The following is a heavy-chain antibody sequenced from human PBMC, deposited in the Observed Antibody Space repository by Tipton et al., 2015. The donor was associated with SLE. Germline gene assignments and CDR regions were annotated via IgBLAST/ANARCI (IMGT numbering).Heavy chain of an antibody. CDR2: VFYSGST. CDR1: RGSISSSPYF. J-gene: IGHJ4*02. CDR3: GRHGYSDYGVDY. D-gene: IGHD4-11*01. V-gene: IGHV4-39*07. Sequence: TLSLTCTVSRGSISSSPYFWGWIRQPPGKGLEWIGSVFYSGSTYYNPSLKSRVTISVDTSKNQFSLKLNSLTAADTAAYFCGRHGYSDYGVDYWGQGTQVTVSS.